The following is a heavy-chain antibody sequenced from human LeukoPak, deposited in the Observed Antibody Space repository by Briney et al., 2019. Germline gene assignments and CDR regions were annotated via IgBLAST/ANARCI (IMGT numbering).Heavy chain of an antibody. CDR2: INPDGSNM. CDR3: VSGFLQWLY. V-gene: IGHV3-7*01. J-gene: IGHJ4*02. D-gene: IGHD3-3*01. CDR1: GLRVRSFW. Sequence: GDPGLSCGASGLRVRSFWMSWVRQAPGKGLEWVANINPDGSNMLYVDSVKGRFTISRDNAKNSLYLQMNNLRAEDTAVYFCVSGFLQWLYWFQGTRVTVSS.